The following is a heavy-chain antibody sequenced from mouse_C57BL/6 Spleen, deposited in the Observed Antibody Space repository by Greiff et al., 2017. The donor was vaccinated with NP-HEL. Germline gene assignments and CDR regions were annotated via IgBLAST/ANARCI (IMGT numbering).Heavy chain of an antibody. J-gene: IGHJ3*01. Sequence: VQRVESGPGLVAPSQSLSITCTVSGFSLTSYGVSWVRQPPGKGLEWLGVIWGDGSTNYHSALISGLRISEDNSKGQVFLKLNRLLTDDTATYYCAKAPYGYDDAWFAYWGQGTLVTVSA. V-gene: IGHV2-3*01. D-gene: IGHD2-2*01. CDR3: AKAPYGYDDAWFAY. CDR1: GFSLTSYG. CDR2: IWGDGST.